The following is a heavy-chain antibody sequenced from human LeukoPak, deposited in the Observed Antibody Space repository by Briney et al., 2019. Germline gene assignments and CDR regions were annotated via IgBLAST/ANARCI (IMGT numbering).Heavy chain of an antibody. CDR2: IIPIFGTA. CDR3: AREVVVVPANWFDP. CDR1: GGSFNRYA. J-gene: IGHJ5*02. Sequence: SVTVSCKASGGSFNRYAISWVRQAPTHGLECMGGIIPIFGTANYAQKFQGRVTITADESTSTAYMELSSLRSEDTAVYYCAREVVVVPANWFDPWGQGTLVTVSS. V-gene: IGHV1-69*13. D-gene: IGHD2-2*01.